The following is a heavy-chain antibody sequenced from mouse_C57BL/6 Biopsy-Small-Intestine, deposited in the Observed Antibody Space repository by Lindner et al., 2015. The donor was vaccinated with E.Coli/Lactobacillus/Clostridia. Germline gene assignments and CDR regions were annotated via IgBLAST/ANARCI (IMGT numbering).Heavy chain of an antibody. D-gene: IGHD2-1*01. CDR3: ASYGNFAY. V-gene: IGHV1-54*01. CDR1: GYAFNNFL. Sequence: VQLQESGAELVRPGTSVKVSCKASGYAFNNFLIEWVKQRPGQGLEWIGVINPGSGGTNYNEKFKGRATLTADKSSSTAYMQLSSLTSEDSAVYFCASYGNFAYWGQGTLVTVSA. CDR2: INPGSGGT. J-gene: IGHJ3*01.